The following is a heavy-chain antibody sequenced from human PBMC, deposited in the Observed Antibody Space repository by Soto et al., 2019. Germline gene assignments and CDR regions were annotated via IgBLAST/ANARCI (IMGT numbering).Heavy chain of an antibody. V-gene: IGHV1-69*06. J-gene: IGHJ4*02. CDR2: IIPVFNAA. D-gene: IGHD3-22*01. CDR1: GGTFRSHT. CDR3: AISDTMTYHNTRGTDLDS. Sequence: QVQLVQSGAEVKKPGSSVRVSCKVSGGTFRSHTFTWVRQAPGQGLEWMGEIIPVFNAANYAQRFQDRVNITEVRSATTVYLELSRLTSADTAKYYFAISDTMTYHNTRGTDLDSWGQGTLVIVSS.